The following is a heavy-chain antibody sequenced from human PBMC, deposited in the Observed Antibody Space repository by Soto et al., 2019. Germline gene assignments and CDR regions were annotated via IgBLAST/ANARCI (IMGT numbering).Heavy chain of an antibody. Sequence: QVQLVESGGGVVQPGRSLRLSCAASGFTFSSYAMHWVRQAPGKGLEWVAVISYDGSNKYYADSVKGRFTISRDNSKNTLYLQMNSLRAEDTAVYYCAGDYSGNVEESFDYWGQGTLVTVSS. D-gene: IGHD1-26*01. CDR1: GFTFSSYA. CDR3: AGDYSGNVEESFDY. CDR2: ISYDGSNK. V-gene: IGHV3-30-3*01. J-gene: IGHJ4*02.